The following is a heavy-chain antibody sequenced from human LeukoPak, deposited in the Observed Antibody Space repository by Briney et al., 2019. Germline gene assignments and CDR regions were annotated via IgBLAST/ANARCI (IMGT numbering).Heavy chain of an antibody. CDR2: ISGSGGST. J-gene: IGHJ4*02. D-gene: IGHD3-10*01. CDR1: GFTFTSYA. V-gene: IGHV3-23*01. Sequence: GGSLRLSCVASGFTFTSYAMSWVRQAPGKGLEWVSAISGSGGSTYYADSVKGRFTISRDNSKNTLYLQMNSLRAEDTAVYYCAKVPVLLWFGELSSPYYFDYWGQGTLVTVSS. CDR3: AKVPVLLWFGELSSPYYFDY.